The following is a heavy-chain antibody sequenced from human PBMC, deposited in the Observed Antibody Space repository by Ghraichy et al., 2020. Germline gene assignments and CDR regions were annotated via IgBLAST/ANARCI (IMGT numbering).Heavy chain of an antibody. V-gene: IGHV3-23*01. D-gene: IGHD3-10*01. CDR2: ITDSGGKT. CDR3: AKDMVPSRGSWYGGADS. J-gene: IGHJ4*02. CDR1: GFTFSNYA. Sequence: ETLSLTCAASGFTFSNYAMTWVRQPPGKGLEWVSSITDSGGKTYYADSVKGRLTISRDNSKSTLYLQMNSLRAEDTAVYYCAKDMVPSRGSWYGGADSWGQGTLVTVSS.